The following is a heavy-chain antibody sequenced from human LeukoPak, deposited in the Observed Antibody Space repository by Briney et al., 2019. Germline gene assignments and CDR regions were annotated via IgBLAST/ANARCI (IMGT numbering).Heavy chain of an antibody. CDR1: GFTFSSYG. D-gene: IGHD1-14*01. V-gene: IGHV3-30*18. CDR3: AKDLAYYVTGNYYGMDV. J-gene: IGHJ6*02. CDR2: ISYDGSNK. Sequence: GGSLRLSCAASGFTFSSYGMHWVRQAPGKGLEWVAVISYDGSNKHYADSVKGRFTISRDNSKNTLYLQMNSLRAEDTAVYYCAKDLAYYVTGNYYGMDVWGQGTTVTVSS.